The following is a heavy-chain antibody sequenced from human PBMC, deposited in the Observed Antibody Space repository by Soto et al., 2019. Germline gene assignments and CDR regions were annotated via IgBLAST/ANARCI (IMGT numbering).Heavy chain of an antibody. V-gene: IGHV1-69*08. Sequence: VQLVQSGAEVKKPGSSVKVSCKASGGTFSSYTISWVRQAPGQGLEWMGRIIPILGIANYAQKFQGRVTITADKSTSTAYMELSSLRSEDTAVYYCARDPPYGSGSDGMDVWGQGTTVTVSS. CDR1: GGTFSSYT. CDR2: IIPILGIA. D-gene: IGHD3-10*01. J-gene: IGHJ6*02. CDR3: ARDPPYGSGSDGMDV.